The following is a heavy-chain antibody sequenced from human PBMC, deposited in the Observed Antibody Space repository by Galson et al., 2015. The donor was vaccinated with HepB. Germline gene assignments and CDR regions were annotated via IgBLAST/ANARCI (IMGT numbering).Heavy chain of an antibody. CDR3: ARFLAPAPYNYFDY. CDR1: GGSISSYY. CDR2: IYYSGST. V-gene: IGHV4-59*01. D-gene: IGHD5-24*01. Sequence: SETLSLTCTVSGGSISSYYWSWIRQPPGKGLEWIGYIYYSGSTNYNPSLKSRVTISVDTSKNQFSLKLSSVTAADTAVYYCARFLAPAPYNYFDYWGQGTLVTVSS. J-gene: IGHJ4*02.